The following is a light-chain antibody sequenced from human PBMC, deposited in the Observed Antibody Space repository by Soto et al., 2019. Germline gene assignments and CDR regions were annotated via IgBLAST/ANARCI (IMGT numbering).Light chain of an antibody. Sequence: EIVLTQSPGTLSLSPGERATLSCRASQSITSSLLAWYQHKPGQAPRLLIYGASNRATGIPDRFSGSGSGTDFTLTICRLEPEDFAVYYCQQYGTSWTFGQGTKVEIK. V-gene: IGKV3-20*01. CDR3: QQYGTSWT. CDR1: QSITSSL. CDR2: GAS. J-gene: IGKJ1*01.